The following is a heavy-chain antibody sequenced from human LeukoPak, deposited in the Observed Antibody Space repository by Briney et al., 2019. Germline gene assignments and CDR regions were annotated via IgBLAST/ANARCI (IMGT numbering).Heavy chain of an antibody. V-gene: IGHV1-18*01. CDR2: INAYDGST. CDR1: GYNFDTYG. Sequence: ASVKVSCKTSGYNFDTYGITRVRQAPGQGLEWMGWINAYDGSTDYAQKFQGRVTMTIDTSTTTAYMELRNLKHDDTAVYYCARYRNYRNYFDYWGQGILVTVSS. J-gene: IGHJ4*02. D-gene: IGHD1-14*01. CDR3: ARYRNYRNYFDY.